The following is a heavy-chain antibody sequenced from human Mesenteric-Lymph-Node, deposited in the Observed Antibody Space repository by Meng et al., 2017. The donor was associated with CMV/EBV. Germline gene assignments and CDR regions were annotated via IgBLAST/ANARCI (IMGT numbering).Heavy chain of an antibody. CDR2: IYYSGST. CDR3: ARGYSSSWSYYFDY. D-gene: IGHD6-13*01. Sequence: SETLSLTCTVSGGSISSGGYYGSWIRQHPGKGLEWIGYIYYSGSTYYNPSLKSRVTISVDTSKNQFSLKLSSVTAADTAVYYCARGYSSSWSYYFDYWGQGTLVTISS. J-gene: IGHJ4*02. V-gene: IGHV4-31*03. CDR1: GGSISSGGYY.